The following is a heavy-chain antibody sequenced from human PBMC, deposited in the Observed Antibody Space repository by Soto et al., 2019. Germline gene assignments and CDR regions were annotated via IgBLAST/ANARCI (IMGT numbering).Heavy chain of an antibody. CDR1: GGSISSYY. D-gene: IGHD4-4*01. CDR2: IYYSGST. J-gene: IGHJ6*03. V-gene: IGHV4-59*08. Sequence: SETLSLTCTVSGGSISSYYWSWIRQPPGKGLEWIGYIYYSGSTNYNPSLKSRVTISVDTSKNQFSLKLSSVTAADTAVYYCARNDYRPYYYYYMDVWGRGTTVTVSS. CDR3: ARNDYRPYYYYYMDV.